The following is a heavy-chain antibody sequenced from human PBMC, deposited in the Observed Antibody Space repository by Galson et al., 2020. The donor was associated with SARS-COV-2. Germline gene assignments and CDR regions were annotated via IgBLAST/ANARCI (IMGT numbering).Heavy chain of an antibody. V-gene: IGHV3-43D*03. CDR1: GFTFDDYA. J-gene: IGHJ6*03. CDR3: AKDHYDFWSGHPDYMDV. CDR2: ISWDGGST. D-gene: IGHD3-3*01. Sequence: GGSLRISCAASGFTFDDYAMNWVRQAPGKGLEWVSLISWDGGSTYYADSVKGRFTISRDNSKNSLYLQMNSLRAEDTALYYCAKDHYDFWSGHPDYMDVWGKGTTVTVSS.